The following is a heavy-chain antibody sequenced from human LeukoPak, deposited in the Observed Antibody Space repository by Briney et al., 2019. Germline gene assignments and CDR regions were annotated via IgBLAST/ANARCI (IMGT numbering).Heavy chain of an antibody. J-gene: IGHJ6*04. Sequence: ASVKVSCKASGYTFTGYYMHWVRQAPGQGLEWMGWINPNSGGTNYAQKFQGRVTMTRDTSISTAYMELSRLRSDDTAVYYCATGSTMIDNPAHQQMDVWGKGTAVTISS. CDR1: GYTFTGYY. CDR3: ATGSTMIDNPAHQQMDV. D-gene: IGHD3-22*01. CDR2: INPNSGGT. V-gene: IGHV1-2*02.